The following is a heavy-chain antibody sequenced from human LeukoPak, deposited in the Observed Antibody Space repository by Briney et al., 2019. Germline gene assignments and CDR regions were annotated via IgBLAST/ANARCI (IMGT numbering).Heavy chain of an antibody. V-gene: IGHV4-61*01. CDR3: ARGYYSLDV. CDR1: GGSVSSGSYY. CDR2: IYYSGST. Sequence: TSETLSLTCTVSGGSVSSGSYYWSWIRQPPGKGLEWIGYIYYSGSTNYNPSLKSRVTISVDTSKNQFSLKLSSVTAADTAVYYCARGYYSLDVWGQGTTVTVSS. J-gene: IGHJ6*02.